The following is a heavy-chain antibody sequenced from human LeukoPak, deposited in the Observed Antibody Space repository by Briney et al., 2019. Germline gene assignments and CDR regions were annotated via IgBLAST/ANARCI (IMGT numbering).Heavy chain of an antibody. CDR3: AKPYSSSSDY. D-gene: IGHD6-13*01. Sequence: GGSLRLLCAPSRFTFSSYSVICARHAPGEGREWVSYISSSISTMYYADSVKGRFSISRDNAKKSLYLQMNSLRAEDTAVCYCAKPYSSSSDYWGQGTLLTVSS. J-gene: IGHJ4*02. V-gene: IGHV3-48*01. CDR2: ISSSISTM. CDR1: RFTFSSYS.